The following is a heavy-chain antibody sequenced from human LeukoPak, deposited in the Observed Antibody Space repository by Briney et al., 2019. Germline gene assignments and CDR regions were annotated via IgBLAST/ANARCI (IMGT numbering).Heavy chain of an antibody. CDR3: ARASHYDYVWGSYRSLDAFDI. Sequence: PSETLSLTCTVSGGSISSYYWSWIRQPPGKGLEWIGYIYYSGSTNYNPSLKSRVTISVDTSKNQFSLKLSSVTAADTAVYYCARASHYDYVWGSYRSLDAFDIWGQGTMVTVSS. CDR1: GGSISSYY. J-gene: IGHJ3*02. D-gene: IGHD3-16*02. V-gene: IGHV4-59*01. CDR2: IYYSGST.